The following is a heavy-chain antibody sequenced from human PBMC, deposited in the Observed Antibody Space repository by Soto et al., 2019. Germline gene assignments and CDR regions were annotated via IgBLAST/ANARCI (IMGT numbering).Heavy chain of an antibody. J-gene: IGHJ6*02. CDR2: INHSGST. V-gene: IGHV4-34*01. CDR1: GGSFSGYY. Sequence: QVQLQQWGAGLLKPSETLSLTCAVYGGSFSGYYWSWIRQPPGKGLEWIGEINHSGSTNYNPSLKSRVTISVDTSKHQFSLKLSSVTAADTAVYYCATAGPSCSGGSCYLGGMDVWGQGTTVTVSS. CDR3: ATAGPSCSGGSCYLGGMDV. D-gene: IGHD2-15*01.